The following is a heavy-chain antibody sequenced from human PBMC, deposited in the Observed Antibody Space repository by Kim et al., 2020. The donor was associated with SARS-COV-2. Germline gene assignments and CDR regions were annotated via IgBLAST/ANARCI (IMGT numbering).Heavy chain of an antibody. CDR3: AKVGGSSWRPNQYFDY. CDR2: ISGSGGST. V-gene: IGHV3-23*01. J-gene: IGHJ4*02. D-gene: IGHD6-13*01. Sequence: GGSLRLSCAASGFTFSSYAMSWVRQAPGKGLEWVSAISGSGGSTYYADSVKGRFTISRDNSKNTLYLQMNSLRAEDTAVYYCAKVGGSSWRPNQYFDYWGQGTLVTVSS. CDR1: GFTFSSYA.